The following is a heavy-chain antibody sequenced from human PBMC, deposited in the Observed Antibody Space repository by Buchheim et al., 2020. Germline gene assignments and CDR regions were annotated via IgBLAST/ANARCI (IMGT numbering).Heavy chain of an antibody. Sequence: EVQLLESGGGLVQPGGSLRLSCAASGFTFSSYAMSWVRQAPGKGLEWVSAISGSGGSTYYTDSVKGRFTISRDNSKNTLYLQMNSLRAEDTAVYYCAKGPHVIVVVPAAIGVDYWGQGTL. CDR3: AKGPHVIVVVPAAIGVDY. D-gene: IGHD2-2*01. V-gene: IGHV3-23*01. CDR2: ISGSGGST. J-gene: IGHJ4*02. CDR1: GFTFSSYA.